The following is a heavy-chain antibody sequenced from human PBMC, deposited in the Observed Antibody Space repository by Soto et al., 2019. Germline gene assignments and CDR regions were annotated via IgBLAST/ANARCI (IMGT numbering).Heavy chain of an antibody. CDR2: ISSSSSTI. V-gene: IGHV3-48*01. J-gene: IGHJ6*03. Sequence: PGGSLRLSCAASGFTFSSYSMNWVRQAPGKGLEWVSYISSSSSTIYYADSVKGRFTISRDNAKNSLYLQMNSLRAEDTAVYYCARVGAGPYYYYYMDVWGKGTTVTVSS. CDR3: ARVGAGPYYYYYMDV. CDR1: GFTFSSYS.